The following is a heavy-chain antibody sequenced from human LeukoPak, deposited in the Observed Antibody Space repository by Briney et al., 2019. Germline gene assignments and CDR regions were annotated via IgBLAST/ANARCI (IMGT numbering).Heavy chain of an antibody. CDR1: GFTFSSSA. CDR2: ISTGGDST. Sequence: GGSLRLSCAASGFTFSSSAMNWVRQAPGKGLEWVSVISTGGDSTYYADSVKGRFTISRDNSKSTLYLQMDSLRAEDTAVYYCEMAAIAENFDYWGQGTLVTVSS. V-gene: IGHV3-23*01. J-gene: IGHJ4*02. CDR3: EMAAIAENFDY. D-gene: IGHD5-24*01.